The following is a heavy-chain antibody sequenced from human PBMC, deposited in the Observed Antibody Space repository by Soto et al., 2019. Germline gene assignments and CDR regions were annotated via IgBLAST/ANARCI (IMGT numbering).Heavy chain of an antibody. D-gene: IGHD2-15*01. J-gene: IGHJ4*02. Sequence: EVQLVESGGGLVQPGGSLRLSCAASGFTFSSYWMLWVRQAPGKGLVWVSRLNSDGSSTNYADSVKGRFTISRDNAKNTLYLKMNSLRAEDMAVYYCVRSSLVVAAATREDYWGQGTLVTVSS. CDR2: LNSDGSST. CDR3: VRSSLVVAAATREDY. CDR1: GFTFSSYW. V-gene: IGHV3-74*01.